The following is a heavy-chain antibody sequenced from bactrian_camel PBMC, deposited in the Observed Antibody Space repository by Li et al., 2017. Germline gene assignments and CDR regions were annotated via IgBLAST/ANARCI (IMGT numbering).Heavy chain of an antibody. CDR2: IFTNGVS. J-gene: IGHJ4*01. CDR1: SYTYREYC. Sequence: VQLVESGGGSVQAGGSLRLACAASSYTYREYCMGWFRQAPGKEREGVARIFTNGVSTYADFVKGRLTISQDNAETTVFLQMNSLRPEDTGMYYCATGAHTYGGRWNSCPGYGQGTQVTVSS. D-gene: IGHD6*01. V-gene: IGHV3S66*01.